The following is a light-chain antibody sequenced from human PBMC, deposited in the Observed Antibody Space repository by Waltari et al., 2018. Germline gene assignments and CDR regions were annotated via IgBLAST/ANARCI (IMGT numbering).Light chain of an antibody. J-gene: IGLJ1*01. Sequence: QSALTQPASVSGSPGQSITISCTGTSSDIGSFNYVSWYQQYPSEAPKLIIFDVSNRPAGISVRFSGSKSGNTASLTISGLQAEDEADYICTSYTTTDTLYVFGTGTQVTVL. CDR1: SSDIGSFNY. CDR2: DVS. V-gene: IGLV2-14*03. CDR3: TSYTTTDTLYV.